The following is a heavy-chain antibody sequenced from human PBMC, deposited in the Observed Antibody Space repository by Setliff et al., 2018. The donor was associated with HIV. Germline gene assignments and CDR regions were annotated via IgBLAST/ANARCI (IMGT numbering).Heavy chain of an antibody. Sequence: GGSLRLSCAASGFTFSIYPMNWVRQAPGQGLEWIAYIHSGGNTTYFADSVKDRFIISRDNAKNSLYLQMTSLRVEDTAVYYCARKSGSFNYEDYWGQGTLVTVSS. V-gene: IGHV3-48*04. J-gene: IGHJ4*02. CDR2: IHSGGNTT. CDR1: GFTFSIYP. CDR3: ARKSGSFNYEDY. D-gene: IGHD1-26*01.